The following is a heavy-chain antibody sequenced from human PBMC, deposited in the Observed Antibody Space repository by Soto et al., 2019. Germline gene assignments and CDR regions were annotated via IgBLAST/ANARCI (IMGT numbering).Heavy chain of an antibody. Sequence: PSETLSLTCTVSGGSLISGGYCWNWIRQHPGKGLEWIGYIYYSGDTYYNPSLKSRVTISVDTSKNQFSLNLASVTAADTAVYYCARQHSVSWSRALSWGQGTLVTVSS. J-gene: IGHJ5*02. D-gene: IGHD6-13*01. CDR3: ARQHSVSWSRALS. CDR1: GGSLISGGYC. V-gene: IGHV4-31*03. CDR2: IYYSGDT.